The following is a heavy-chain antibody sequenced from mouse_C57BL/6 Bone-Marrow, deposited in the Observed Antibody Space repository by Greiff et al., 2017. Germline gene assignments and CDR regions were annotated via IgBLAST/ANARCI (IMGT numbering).Heavy chain of an antibody. CDR3: ARAFTTVVATGFDY. J-gene: IGHJ2*01. V-gene: IGHV5-12*01. D-gene: IGHD1-1*01. CDR2: ISNGGGST. Sequence: EVHLVESGGGLVQPGGSLKLSCAASGFTFSDYYMYWVRQTPEKRLEWVAYISNGGGSTYYPDTVKGRFTISRDNAKNTLYLQMSRLKSEDTAMYYCARAFTTVVATGFDYWGQGTTLTVSS. CDR1: GFTFSDYY.